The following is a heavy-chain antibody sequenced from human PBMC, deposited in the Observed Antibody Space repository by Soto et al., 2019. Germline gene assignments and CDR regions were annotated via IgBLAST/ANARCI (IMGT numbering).Heavy chain of an antibody. V-gene: IGHV3-23*01. J-gene: IGHJ3*02. D-gene: IGHD2-21*01. Sequence: PVGSLRLSCKASGFMFNNSAMTWVRQAPGQGLQWVASVSDNGGSRGGTYYADSAKGRFTISRDNSKNTLYLQLDSLTGADTAVYYCARAKAVVIAALDIWGQGTVVTVSS. CDR2: VSDNGGSRGGT. CDR3: ARAKAVVIAALDI. CDR1: GFMFNNSA.